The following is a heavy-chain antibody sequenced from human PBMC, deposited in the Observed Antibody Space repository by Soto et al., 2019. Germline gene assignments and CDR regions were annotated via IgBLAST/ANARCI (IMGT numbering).Heavy chain of an antibody. V-gene: IGHV4-34*01. J-gene: IGHJ4*02. CDR1: GGSFSGYY. D-gene: IGHD6-19*01. CDR2: IYYSGST. Sequence: PSETLSLTCAVYGGSFSGYYWTWIRQPPGTGLEWIESIYYSGSTHYNPSLKSRVTVSVDTSKNQFSLKLTSVTAADTAVYFCVSHRNYIVVSGSFFDYWSQGTLVTVSS. CDR3: VSHRNYIVVSGSFFDY.